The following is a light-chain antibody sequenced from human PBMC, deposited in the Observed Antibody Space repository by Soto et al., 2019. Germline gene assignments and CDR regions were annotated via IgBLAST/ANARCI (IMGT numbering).Light chain of an antibody. Sequence: IVMTQSPDSLAVSLGERATINCKSSQSVLYSSNNKNYLAWYHQKHGQPPKLLIYWASTRESGVPDRFSGSGAGTDFTLTISSLQAEDVAVYYCQQYYSTPWTFGHGTKVEIK. CDR2: WAS. J-gene: IGKJ1*01. CDR3: QQYYSTPWT. CDR1: QSVLYSSNNKNY. V-gene: IGKV4-1*01.